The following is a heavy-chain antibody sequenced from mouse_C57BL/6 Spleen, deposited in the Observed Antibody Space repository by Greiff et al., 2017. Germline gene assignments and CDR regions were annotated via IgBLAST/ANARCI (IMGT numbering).Heavy chain of an antibody. CDR3: ARRDTDGYYVGAMDY. CDR2: IYWDDDK. V-gene: IGHV8-12*01. CDR1: GFSLSTSGMG. D-gene: IGHD2-3*01. J-gene: IGHJ4*01. Sequence: QVTLKESGPGILQSSQTLSLTYSFSGFSLSTSGMGVSWIRQPSGKGLEWLAHIYWDDDKRYNPSLKSRLTISKDTSRNQVFLKITSVDTADTATYYCARRDTDGYYVGAMDYWGQGTSVTVSS.